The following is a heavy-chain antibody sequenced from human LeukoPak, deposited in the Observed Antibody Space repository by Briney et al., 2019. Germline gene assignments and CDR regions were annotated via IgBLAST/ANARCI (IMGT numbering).Heavy chain of an antibody. CDR2: IYDSGST. V-gene: IGHV4-59*01. CDR1: GGSISSYY. CDR3: ACLTTADAFDI. D-gene: IGHD3-22*01. Sequence: PETLSLTCTVSGGSISSYYWSWIRQPPGKGLEWIGYIYDSGSTNYNPSLKSRVTISVDTSKNQFSLKLSSVTAADTAVYYCACLTTADAFDIWGQGTMVTVSS. J-gene: IGHJ3*02.